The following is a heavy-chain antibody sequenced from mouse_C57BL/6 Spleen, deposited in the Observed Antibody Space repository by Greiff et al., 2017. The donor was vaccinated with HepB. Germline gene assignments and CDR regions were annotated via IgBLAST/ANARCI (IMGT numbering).Heavy chain of an antibody. Sequence: VQLQQPGAELVKPGASVKLSCKASGYTFTSYWMHWVKQRPGRGLEWIGRIDPNSGGTKYNEKFKSKATLTVDKPSSTAYMKLSSLTSEDSAVYYCAREDHYYGSSYGYWGQGTTLTVSS. V-gene: IGHV1-72*01. D-gene: IGHD1-1*01. CDR2: IDPNSGGT. CDR1: GYTFTSYW. J-gene: IGHJ2*01. CDR3: AREDHYYGSSYGY.